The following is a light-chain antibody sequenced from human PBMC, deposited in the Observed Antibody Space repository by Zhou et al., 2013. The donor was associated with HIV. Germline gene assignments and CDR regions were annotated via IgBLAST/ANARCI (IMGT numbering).Light chain of an antibody. CDR3: QQTYSIPPYT. CDR2: STS. CDR1: QDIRSA. V-gene: IGKV1-27*01. Sequence: DIQMTQSPPSLSASVGDRVTITCRASQDIRSALAWYQQKPGKVPKLLIYSTSTLQSGVPSRFSGSGSGTDFTLTISSLQPEDFATYYCQQTYSIPPYTFGQGTKLEIK. J-gene: IGKJ2*01.